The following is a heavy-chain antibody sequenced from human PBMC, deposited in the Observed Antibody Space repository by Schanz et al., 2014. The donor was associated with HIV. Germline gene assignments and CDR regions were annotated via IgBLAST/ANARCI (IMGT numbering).Heavy chain of an antibody. CDR2: ISYDGSNK. V-gene: IGHV3-30-3*01. D-gene: IGHD4-4*01. CDR1: GFTFSSYA. CDR3: ARDKYSNYGYYYYGMDV. Sequence: QVQLVESGGGVVQPGRSLRLSCAASGFTFSSYAMHWVRQAPGKGLEWVAVISYDGSNKYYADSVKGRFTISRDNSKNTLYLQMNSLRAEDTAVYYCARDKYSNYGYYYYGMDVWGRGTTVTVSS. J-gene: IGHJ6*02.